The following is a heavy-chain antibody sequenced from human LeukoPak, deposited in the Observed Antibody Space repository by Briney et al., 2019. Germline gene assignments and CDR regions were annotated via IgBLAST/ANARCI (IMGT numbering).Heavy chain of an antibody. CDR3: ARHDGRGGATMGALDS. J-gene: IGHJ4*02. CDR2: IHYSRTT. Sequence: PSETLSLTCTVSGGSISSGSYHWGWFRQSPGKGLEWIGSIHYSRTTYHNTSLNSRVTISEVTSKSQFSLQLNSVTAADTAVYYCARHDGRGGATMGALDSWGQGSLVTVSS. CDR1: GGSISSGSYH. V-gene: IGHV4-39*01. D-gene: IGHD5-12*01.